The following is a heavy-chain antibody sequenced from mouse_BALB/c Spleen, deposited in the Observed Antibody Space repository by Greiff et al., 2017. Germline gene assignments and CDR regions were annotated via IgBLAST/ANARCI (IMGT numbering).Heavy chain of an antibody. CDR1: GYTFPNYW. CDR3: ARSYGLNWYFDV. J-gene: IGHJ1*01. V-gene: IGHV1-63*02. Sequence: VQLQESGAELVRPGTSVKISCKASGYTFPNYWLGWVKQRPGHGLEWIGDIYPGGGYTNYNEKFKGKATLTADTSSSTAYMQLSSLTSEDSAVYFCARSYGLNWYFDVWGAGTTVTVSS. D-gene: IGHD1-1*01. CDR2: IYPGGGYT.